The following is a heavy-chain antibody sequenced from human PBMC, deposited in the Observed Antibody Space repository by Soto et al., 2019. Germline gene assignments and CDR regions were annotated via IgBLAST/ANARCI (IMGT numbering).Heavy chain of an antibody. V-gene: IGHV1-18*01. CDR3: ATRSPAFYH. CDR2: ISTDKGNT. J-gene: IGHJ4*02. CDR1: GYTFTSYG. Sequence: ASVKVSCKTSGYTFTSYGISWVRQAPGQGLEWMGWISTDKGNTNYAQKFPGRVTITTNTSTSKGYIELRSLKSDDTALDYCATRSPAFYHWGQGTLVTVSS.